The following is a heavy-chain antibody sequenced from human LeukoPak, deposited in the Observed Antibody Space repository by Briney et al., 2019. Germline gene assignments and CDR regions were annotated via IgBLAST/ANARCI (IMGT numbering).Heavy chain of an antibody. V-gene: IGHV3-7*03. CDR2: IKQDGSEK. J-gene: IGHJ4*02. D-gene: IGHD1-26*01. CDR3: AKLNSGSIYFDY. Sequence: PGGSLRLSCAASGFTFSSYWMSWVRQAPGKGLEWVANIKQDGSEKYYVDSVKGRFTISRDNAKNSLFLQMNSLRAEDTAMYYCAKLNSGSIYFDYWGQGTLVTVSS. CDR1: GFTFSSYW.